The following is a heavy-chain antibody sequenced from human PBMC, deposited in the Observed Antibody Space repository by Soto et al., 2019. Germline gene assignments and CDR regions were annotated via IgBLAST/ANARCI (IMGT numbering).Heavy chain of an antibody. Sequence: QLQLQESGPGLVKPSETLSLTCTVSGDSISSSSYYWGWIRQPPGKGLEWIGSIYYSGSTYYNPSLQSRVTLSVDTSKNQFSLKLSSVPAADTAVYYCARQGNYYGSGSRHTQIDDWGQGTLVTVSS. CDR1: GDSISSSSYY. D-gene: IGHD3-10*01. CDR2: IYYSGST. J-gene: IGHJ4*02. CDR3: ARQGNYYGSGSRHTQIDD. V-gene: IGHV4-39*01.